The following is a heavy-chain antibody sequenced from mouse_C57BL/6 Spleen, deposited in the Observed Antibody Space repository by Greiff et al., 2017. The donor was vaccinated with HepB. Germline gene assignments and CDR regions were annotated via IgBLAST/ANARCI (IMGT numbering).Heavy chain of an antibody. Sequence: QVQLQQSGAELVMPGASVKLSCKASGYTFTSYWMHWVKQRPGQGLEWIGEIDPSDSYTNYNQKFKGKSTLTVDKSSSTAYMQLSSLTSEDSAVYYCASRGYGSTDFDYWGQGTTLTVSS. CDR2: IDPSDSYT. D-gene: IGHD1-1*01. CDR1: GYTFTSYW. V-gene: IGHV1-69*01. CDR3: ASRGYGSTDFDY. J-gene: IGHJ2*01.